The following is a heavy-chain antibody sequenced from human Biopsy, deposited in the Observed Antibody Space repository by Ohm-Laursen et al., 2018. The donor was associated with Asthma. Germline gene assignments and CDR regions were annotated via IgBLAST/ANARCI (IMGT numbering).Heavy chain of an antibody. CDR2: HDHEEGGT. Sequence: ASAKASCQISGYILTDLSMHCVRQAPGQGLECTGGHDHEEGGTVNARRFQGRVTMTEDTSTDTAYMELSSLSSDDTAVYYCASDFPKDYVRYNFQFWGQGTLVTVSS. D-gene: IGHD4-17*01. V-gene: IGHV1-24*01. CDR3: ASDFPKDYVRYNFQF. CDR1: GYILTDLS. J-gene: IGHJ4*02.